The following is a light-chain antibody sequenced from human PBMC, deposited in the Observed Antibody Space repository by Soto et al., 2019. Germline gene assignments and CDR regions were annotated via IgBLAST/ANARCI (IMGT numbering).Light chain of an antibody. CDR2: GAS. J-gene: IGKJ4*01. Sequence: EIVMTQYPATLSVSPVERATLSCRASQSVSINLAWYQQKPGQAPRLLIYGASTRATGIPARFSGSGSGTEFTLTISSLQSEDFAVYYCQKYNNWPLTFGGGTKVEIK. V-gene: IGKV3-15*01. CDR1: QSVSIN. CDR3: QKYNNWPLT.